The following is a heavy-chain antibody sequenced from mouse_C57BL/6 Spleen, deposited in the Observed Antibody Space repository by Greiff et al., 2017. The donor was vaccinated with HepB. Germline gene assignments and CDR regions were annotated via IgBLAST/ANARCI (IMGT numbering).Heavy chain of an antibody. CDR3: AKRLLLDYYAMDY. J-gene: IGHJ4*01. D-gene: IGHD2-3*01. Sequence: EVQLVESGGGLVQPGGSLSLSCAASGFTFTDYYMSWVRQPPGKALEWLGFIRNKAIGYTTEYSASVKGRFTISRDNSQSILYLQMNALRAEDSATYYCAKRLLLDYYAMDYWGQGTSVTVSS. CDR2: IRNKAIGYTT. CDR1: GFTFTDYY. V-gene: IGHV7-3*01.